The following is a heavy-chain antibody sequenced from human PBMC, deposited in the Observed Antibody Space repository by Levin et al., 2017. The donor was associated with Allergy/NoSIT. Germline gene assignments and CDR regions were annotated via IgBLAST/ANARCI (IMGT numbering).Heavy chain of an antibody. CDR2: ISASGDTT. Sequence: GESLKISCAVSGFTLSSYALNWVRQAPGKGLEWVSAISASGDTTYYADSVKGRFTIFRDISRNTLYLQMNSLRADDTALYFGAKDGGSSVLLWFGESSWGQGTLVTVSS. V-gene: IGHV3-23*01. D-gene: IGHD3-10*01. CDR1: GFTLSSYA. CDR3: AKDGGSSVLLWFGESS. J-gene: IGHJ4*02.